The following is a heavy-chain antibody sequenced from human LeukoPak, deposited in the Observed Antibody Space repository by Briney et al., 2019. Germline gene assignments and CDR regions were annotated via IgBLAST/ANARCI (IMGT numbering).Heavy chain of an antibody. CDR3: ARVGMIRNFDY. J-gene: IGHJ4*02. CDR2: IHYSGST. D-gene: IGHD3-16*01. CDR1: GGSISTYY. Sequence: SETLSLTCTVSGGSISTYYWSWIRQPPGKGLEWIGYIHYSGSTNYNPSLKSRVTVSVDTSKNHFSLKLSSVTAADTAVYYCARVGMIRNFDYWGQGTLVTVSS. V-gene: IGHV4-59*08.